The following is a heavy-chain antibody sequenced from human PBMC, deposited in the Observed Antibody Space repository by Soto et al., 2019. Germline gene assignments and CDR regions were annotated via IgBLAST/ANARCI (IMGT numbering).Heavy chain of an antibody. V-gene: IGHV1-2*02. D-gene: IGHD3-16*01. CDR3: ARGAWGQLYYYYGMDV. J-gene: IGHJ6*02. Sequence: SVMGYCSPSGYTFTPYYMHWVRQATGQGLEWMGWINPNSGGTNYAQKCQGRVTKTRDTSISTAYMELSRLRSDDTAVYYCARGAWGQLYYYYGMDVWGQGTTVTVSS. CDR2: INPNSGGT. CDR1: GYTFTPYY.